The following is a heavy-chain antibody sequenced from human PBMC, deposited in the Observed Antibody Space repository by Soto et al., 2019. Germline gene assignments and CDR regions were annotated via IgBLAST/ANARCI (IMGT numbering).Heavy chain of an antibody. D-gene: IGHD3-9*01. CDR3: ARDLTGTGESGMDV. CDR1: GGSISGYY. CDR2: IYASGNT. V-gene: IGHV4-4*07. Sequence: QVYLQESGRGLVKASETLSLTCTVSGGSISGYYWSWIRQPAGQGLEWLGRIYASGNTNNNPSLKSRVTMSVDTSRKQFYLKLTSVTAADTAIYYCARDLTGTGESGMDVWGQGTTVTVS. J-gene: IGHJ6*02.